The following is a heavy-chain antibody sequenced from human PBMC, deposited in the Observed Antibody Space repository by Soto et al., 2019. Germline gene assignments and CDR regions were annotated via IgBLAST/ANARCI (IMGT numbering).Heavy chain of an antibody. J-gene: IGHJ6*02. Sequence: ASVKVSCKASGYTFTSYYMHWVRQAPGQGLEWMGIINPSGGSTSYAQKFQGRVTMTRDTSTSTVYMELSSLRSEDTAVYYCARSEYQLLSYYYYGMDVWGQGTTVTVSS. CDR3: ARSEYQLLSYYYYGMDV. CDR1: GYTFTSYY. V-gene: IGHV1-46*01. CDR2: INPSGGST. D-gene: IGHD2-2*01.